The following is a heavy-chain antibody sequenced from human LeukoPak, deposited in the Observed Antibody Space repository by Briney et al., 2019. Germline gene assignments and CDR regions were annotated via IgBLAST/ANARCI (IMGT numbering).Heavy chain of an antibody. Sequence: GGSLRLSCAASGFTFSSYAMSWVRQAPGKGLEWVSAISGSGGSTYYADSVKGRFTISRDNSKNTLYLQMNSLRAEDTAVYYCAKGDSSGYYTAAFDYWGQGTLATVSS. J-gene: IGHJ4*02. CDR1: GFTFSSYA. V-gene: IGHV3-23*01. CDR3: AKGDSSGYYTAAFDY. D-gene: IGHD3-22*01. CDR2: ISGSGGST.